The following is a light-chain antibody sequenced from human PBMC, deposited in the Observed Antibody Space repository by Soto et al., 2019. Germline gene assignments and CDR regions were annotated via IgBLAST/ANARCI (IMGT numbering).Light chain of an antibody. V-gene: IGKV1-39*01. Sequence: DIQMTQSPSSLSASVGDRVTITCRASQNIRSYLNWYQQKPGKAPQLLIYATSSLQTGFPSRFSASGSGTDFSLAISDLQPQDSATYYCQQGYSSRWTSGRGTKVQI. J-gene: IGKJ1*01. CDR2: ATS. CDR3: QQGYSSRWT. CDR1: QNIRSY.